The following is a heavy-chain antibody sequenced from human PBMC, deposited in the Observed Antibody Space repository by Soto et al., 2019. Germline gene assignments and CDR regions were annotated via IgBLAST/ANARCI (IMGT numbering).Heavy chain of an antibody. CDR1: GGSFSGYY. V-gene: IGHV4-34*01. J-gene: IGHJ6*03. Sequence: QVQLQQWGAGLLKPSETLSLTCAVYGGSFSGYYWSWIRQPPGKGLEWIGEINHSGSTNYNPSLKSRVIISVDTSKIQFSLKLSSVTAADTAVYYCASGPMDARDYYYYMDVWGKGTTVTVSS. CDR3: ASGPMDARDYYYYMDV. D-gene: IGHD2-2*03. CDR2: INHSGST.